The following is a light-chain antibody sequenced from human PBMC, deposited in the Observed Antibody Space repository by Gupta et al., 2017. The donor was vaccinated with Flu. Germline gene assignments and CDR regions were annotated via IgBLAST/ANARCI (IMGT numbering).Light chain of an antibody. Sequence: EIEMTQSPATLSASLGERATLTCRASQSVSSRLAWYQQKPGKAPRLLIYRASTRATGIPARFSGSGSGTEFTLTISSLQPEDFAIYYCQQYNSYPWTFGQGTRVEIK. J-gene: IGKJ1*01. CDR1: QSVSSR. V-gene: IGKV3-15*01. CDR3: QQYNSYPWT. CDR2: RAS.